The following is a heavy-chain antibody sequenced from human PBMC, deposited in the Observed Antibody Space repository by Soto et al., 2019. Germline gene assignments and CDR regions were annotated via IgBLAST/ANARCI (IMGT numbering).Heavy chain of an antibody. D-gene: IGHD2-21*01. J-gene: IGHJ4*02. CDR2: IYHSGST. CDR3: ARYGEKRYFDY. V-gene: IGHV4-30-2*01. CDR1: GGSISSGGYS. Sequence: SETLSLTCAVSGGSISSGGYSWSWIRQPPGKGLEWIGYIYHSGSTYYNPSLKSRVTISVDRSKNQFSLKLSSVTAADTAVYYCARYGEKRYFDYWGQGTLVTVPQ.